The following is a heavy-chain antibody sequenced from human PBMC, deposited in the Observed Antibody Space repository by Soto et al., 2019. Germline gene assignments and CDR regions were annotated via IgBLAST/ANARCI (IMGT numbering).Heavy chain of an antibody. Sequence: GYLRLACAASGFAFSSYAMSWVRQAPGKGLEWVSVISGTGGSTHYADSVKGRFTISRDNSKNTLHLQMNSLRAEDTAIYYCAGGWGIAVAGIDYWGKGTTVTVSS. V-gene: IGHV3-23*01. J-gene: IGHJ4*02. CDR2: ISGTGGST. D-gene: IGHD6-19*01. CDR3: AGGWGIAVAGIDY. CDR1: GFAFSSYA.